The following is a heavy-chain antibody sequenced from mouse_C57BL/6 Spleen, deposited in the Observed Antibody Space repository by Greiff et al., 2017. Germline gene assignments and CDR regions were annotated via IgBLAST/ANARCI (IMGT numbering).Heavy chain of an antibody. CDR2: IDPENGDT. V-gene: IGHV14-4*01. J-gene: IGHJ3*01. Sequence: VHVKQSGAELVRPGASVKLSCTASGFNIKDDYMHWVKQRPEQGLEWIGWIDPENGDTEYASKFQGKATITADTSSNTAYLQLSSRTSEDTAVYYCTTRRGIYYDPFAYWGQGTLVTVSA. CDR1: GFNIKDDY. D-gene: IGHD2-4*01. CDR3: TTRRGIYYDPFAY.